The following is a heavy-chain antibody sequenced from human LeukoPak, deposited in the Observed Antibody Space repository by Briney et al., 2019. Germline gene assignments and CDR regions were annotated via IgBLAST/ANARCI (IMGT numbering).Heavy chain of an antibody. CDR2: IIPIFGTA. CDR3: ARGEGVAARQSWFDP. V-gene: IGHV1-69*06. CDR1: GGTFSSYA. D-gene: IGHD6-6*01. J-gene: IGHJ5*02. Sequence: ASVKVSCEASGGTFSSYAISWVRQAPGQGLEWMGGIIPIFGTANYAQKFQGRVTITADKSTSTAYMELRSLKSDDTAVYYCARGEGVAARQSWFDPWGQGTLVTVSS.